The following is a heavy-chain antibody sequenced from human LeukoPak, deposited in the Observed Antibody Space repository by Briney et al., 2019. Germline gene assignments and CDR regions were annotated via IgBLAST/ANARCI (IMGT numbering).Heavy chain of an antibody. V-gene: IGHV1-46*01. Sequence: ASVKVSCKSSGYTFSSYYMHWVRQAPGQGLEWVGLINPTGDSTNYAQNFRGRVTMTRDTSTSTVYMDLSSLRSEDTAVYYCAREASGGYFDYWGQGTVVTVSS. D-gene: IGHD4-23*01. CDR1: GYTFSSYY. CDR3: AREASGGYFDY. CDR2: INPTGDST. J-gene: IGHJ4*02.